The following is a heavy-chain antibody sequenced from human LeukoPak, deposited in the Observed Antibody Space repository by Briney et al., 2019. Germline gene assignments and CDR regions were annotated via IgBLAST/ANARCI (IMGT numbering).Heavy chain of an antibody. CDR2: IIPIFGIA. J-gene: IGHJ6*04. CDR1: GGTFSSYA. D-gene: IGHD2-2*01. Sequence: SVKVSCKASGGTFSSYAISWVRQAPGQGLEWMGRIIPIFGIANYAQKFQGRVTITADKSTSTAYMELSSLRSEDTAVYYCARENMVVVPAPNEYGRDVGAKGPTVPVSS. CDR3: ARENMVVVPAPNEYGRDV. V-gene: IGHV1-69*04.